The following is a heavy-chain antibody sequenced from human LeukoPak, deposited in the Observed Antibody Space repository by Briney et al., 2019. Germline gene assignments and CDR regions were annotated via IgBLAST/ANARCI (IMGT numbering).Heavy chain of an antibody. Sequence: SETLSLTCTVSGGSISSYYWSWLRQPAGKGLEWIGRIYSSGSTNYNPSLKSRVSMSVDTSKNQFSLKLNSVTAADTAVYYCAGSAYYYSDHWGQGTLVTVSS. D-gene: IGHD3-22*01. CDR3: AGSAYYYSDH. CDR1: GGSISSYY. CDR2: IYSSGST. V-gene: IGHV4-4*07. J-gene: IGHJ4*02.